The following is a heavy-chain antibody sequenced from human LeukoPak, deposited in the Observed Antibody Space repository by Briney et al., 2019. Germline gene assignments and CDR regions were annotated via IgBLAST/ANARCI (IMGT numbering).Heavy chain of an antibody. D-gene: IGHD6-13*01. J-gene: IGHJ6*02. Sequence: PGGSLRLSCAASGFTFSSYWMSWVRQAPGKGLERVANIKQDGSEKYYVDSVKGRFTISRDNAKNSLYLQMNSLRAEDTAVYYCATSVGSSSWYPGYYYGMDVWGQGTTVTVSS. CDR3: ATSVGSSSWYPGYYYGMDV. CDR1: GFTFSSYW. V-gene: IGHV3-7*01. CDR2: IKQDGSEK.